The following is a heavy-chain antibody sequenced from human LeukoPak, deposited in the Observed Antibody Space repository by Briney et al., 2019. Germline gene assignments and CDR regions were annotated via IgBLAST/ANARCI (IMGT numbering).Heavy chain of an antibody. J-gene: IGHJ4*02. CDR2: IYTAGNT. CDR3: ARGQIDLLRNYFDS. D-gene: IGHD3-22*01. CDR1: GFLVSHKY. V-gene: IGHV3-66*01. Sequence: PGGSLRLSCAASGFLVSHKYMAWVRQAPGKGLEWLSIIYTAGNTVSAESVKGRFIISRDNSRNTVHLQMNSLRDDDTAVYYCARGQIDLLRNYFDSWGPGTLVAVSS.